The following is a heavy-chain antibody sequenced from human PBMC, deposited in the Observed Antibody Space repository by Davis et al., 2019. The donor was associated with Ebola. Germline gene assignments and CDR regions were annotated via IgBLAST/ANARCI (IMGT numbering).Heavy chain of an antibody. V-gene: IGHV1-46*01. D-gene: IGHD2-15*01. CDR3: AREVVVVVAATPSGYYYYGMDV. CDR1: GYTFTSYY. CDR2: INPSGGST. Sequence: AASVKVSCKASGYTFTSYYMHWVRQAPGQGLEWMGIINPSGGSTSYAQKFQGRVTMTRDTSTSTVYMELCSLRSEDTAVYYCAREVVVVVAATPSGYYYYGMDVWGKGTTVTVSS. J-gene: IGHJ6*04.